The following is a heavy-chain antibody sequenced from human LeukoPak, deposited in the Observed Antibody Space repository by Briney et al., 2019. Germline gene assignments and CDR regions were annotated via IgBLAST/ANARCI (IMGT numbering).Heavy chain of an antibody. CDR1: GYSISSGYY. J-gene: IGHJ4*02. V-gene: IGHV4-38-2*02. CDR3: ARDKYSYGLSYFDY. CDR2: IYHSGST. Sequence: SETLSLTCTVSGYSISSGYYWGWIRQPPGKGLDWIGSIYHSGSTYYNPSLKSRVTISVDTSKNQFSLKLSSVTAADTAVYYCARDKYSYGLSYFDYWGQGTLVTVSS. D-gene: IGHD5-18*01.